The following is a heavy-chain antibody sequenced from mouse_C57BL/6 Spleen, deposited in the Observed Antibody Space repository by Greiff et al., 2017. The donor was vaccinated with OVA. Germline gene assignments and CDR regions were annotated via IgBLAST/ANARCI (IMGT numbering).Heavy chain of an antibody. CDR1: GYTFTSYW. V-gene: IGHV1-50*01. CDR3: ARGDYEYYAMDY. Sequence: QVQLQQPGAELVKPGASVKLSCKASGYTFTSYWMQWVKQRHGQGLEWSGEIDPSDSYTNYNQTFKGKATLTVDTSSSTAYMQLSSLTSEDSAGYYSARGDYEYYAMDYWGQGTSVTVSS. J-gene: IGHJ4*01. D-gene: IGHD2-4*01. CDR2: IDPSDSYT.